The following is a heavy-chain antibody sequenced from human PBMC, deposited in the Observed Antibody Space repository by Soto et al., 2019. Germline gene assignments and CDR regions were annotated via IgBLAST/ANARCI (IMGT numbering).Heavy chain of an antibody. CDR1: GGCISSGGYY. D-gene: IGHD3-16*02. CDR3: ARRVTFGGVIPIDY. CDR2: IYYSGST. V-gene: IGHV4-31*03. Sequence: SETLALTCTVSGGCISSGGYYWSWIRQHPGKGLEWIGYIYYSGSTYYNPSLKSRVTISVDTSKNQFSLKLSSVTAADTAVYYCARRVTFGGVIPIDYWGQGTLVTVSS. J-gene: IGHJ4*02.